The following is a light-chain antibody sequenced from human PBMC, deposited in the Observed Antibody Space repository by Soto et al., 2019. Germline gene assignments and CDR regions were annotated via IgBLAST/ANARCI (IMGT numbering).Light chain of an antibody. CDR3: QQYGSSPIT. Sequence: EIVMTPSPATLSVSPGERVTLSCRASQSVSNNLVWYQQKPGQAPRLLIYGASSRATGIPDRFSGSGSGTDFTLTISRLEPEEFAVYYCQQYGSSPITFGQGTRLEIK. CDR2: GAS. J-gene: IGKJ5*01. CDR1: QSVSNN. V-gene: IGKV3-20*01.